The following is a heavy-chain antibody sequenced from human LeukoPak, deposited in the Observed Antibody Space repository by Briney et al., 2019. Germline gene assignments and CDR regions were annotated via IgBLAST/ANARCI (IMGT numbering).Heavy chain of an antibody. V-gene: IGHV3-48*03. CDR3: ARWFGELFPWFDP. CDR1: GFTFSSYE. CDR2: ISSSGSTI. D-gene: IGHD3-10*01. Sequence: GGSLRLSCAASGFTFSSYEMNWVRQAPGKGLEWVSYISSSGSTIYYADSVKGRFTISRDNAKNSLYLQMNSLRAEDTAVYYCARWFGELFPWFDPWGQGTLVTVSS. J-gene: IGHJ5*02.